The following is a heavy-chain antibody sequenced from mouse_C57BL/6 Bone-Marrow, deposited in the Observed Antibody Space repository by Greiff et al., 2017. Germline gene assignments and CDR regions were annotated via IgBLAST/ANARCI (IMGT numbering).Heavy chain of an antibody. CDR1: GFNIKDDY. V-gene: IGHV14-4*01. CDR3: TTPAFYAMDY. Sequence: DVKLQESGAELVRPGASVKLSCTASGFNIKDDYMHWVKQRPEQGLEWIGWIDPENGDTEYASKFQGKATITADTSSNTAYLQLSSLTSEDTAVYYCTTPAFYAMDYWGQGTSVTVAS. J-gene: IGHJ4*01. CDR2: IDPENGDT.